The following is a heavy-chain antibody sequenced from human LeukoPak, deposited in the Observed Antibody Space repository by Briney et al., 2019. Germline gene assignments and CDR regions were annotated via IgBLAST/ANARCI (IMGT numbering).Heavy chain of an antibody. CDR2: IIPILGIT. CDR1: GGTFNNYA. Sequence: SVKVSCKASGGTFNNYAINWVRQAPGHGLEWMGRIIPILGITNYAQKFQCRVTITADKSTSTAYMELSSLRSEDTAVYSCASFYYDSSGYDAFDIWGQGTMVTVSS. J-gene: IGHJ3*02. V-gene: IGHV1-69*04. D-gene: IGHD3-22*01. CDR3: ASFYYDSSGYDAFDI.